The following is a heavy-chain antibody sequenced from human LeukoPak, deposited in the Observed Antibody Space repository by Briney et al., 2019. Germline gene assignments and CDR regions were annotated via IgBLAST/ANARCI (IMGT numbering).Heavy chain of an antibody. CDR1: GFTFSSYW. V-gene: IGHV3-74*01. CDR3: ARDHRGSGSRYYYYYMDV. D-gene: IGHD3-10*01. CDR2: INSDGSST. J-gene: IGHJ6*03. Sequence: GGSLRLSCAASGFTFSSYWMHWVRQAPGKGLVWVSRINSDGSSTSYADSVKGRFTISRDNAKNTLFLQMNSLRAENTAVYYCARDHRGSGSRYYYYYMDVWGKGTTVTISS.